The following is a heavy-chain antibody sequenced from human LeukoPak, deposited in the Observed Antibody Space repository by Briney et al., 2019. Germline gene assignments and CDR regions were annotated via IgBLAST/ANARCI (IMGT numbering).Heavy chain of an antibody. CDR2: ISSASSTI. CDR3: ARELTRSGDS. J-gene: IGHJ4*02. D-gene: IGHD1-14*01. CDR1: GFTFSSYA. V-gene: IGHV3-48*04. Sequence: GRSLRLSCAASGFTFSSYAMHWVRQAPGKGPEWVAFISSASSTIHYADSVKGRFTVSRDNARNTLYLQMNSLTVDDTAVYYCARELTRSGDSWGQGTLVTVSS.